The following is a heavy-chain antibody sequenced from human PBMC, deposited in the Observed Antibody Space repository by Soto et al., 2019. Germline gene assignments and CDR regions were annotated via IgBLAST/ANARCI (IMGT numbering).Heavy chain of an antibody. CDR1: GFTFSSYA. Sequence: GGSLRLSCAASGFTFSSYAMSWVRQAPGKGLEWVSAISGSGGSTYYADSVNGRFTISRDNSKNTLYLQMNSLRAEDTAVYYCAKVGSDPLTYYDYIWGSLSYFDYWGQGTLVTVSS. D-gene: IGHD3-16*01. V-gene: IGHV3-23*01. J-gene: IGHJ4*02. CDR3: AKVGSDPLTYYDYIWGSLSYFDY. CDR2: ISGSGGST.